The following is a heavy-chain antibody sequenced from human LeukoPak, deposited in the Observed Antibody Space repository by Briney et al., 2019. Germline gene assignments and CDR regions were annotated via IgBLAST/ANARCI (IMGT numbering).Heavy chain of an antibody. Sequence: GGSLRLSCAASGFTFSNAWMSWVRQAPGKGLEWVGRIKSKTDGGTTDYAAPEKGRFTISRGDSKNTLYLQMNSLKTEDTAVYYCTLSRLYYDFWSGYYYYMDVWGKGTTVTVSS. J-gene: IGHJ6*03. CDR2: IKSKTDGGTT. D-gene: IGHD3-3*01. CDR3: TLSRLYYDFWSGYYYYMDV. V-gene: IGHV3-15*01. CDR1: GFTFSNAW.